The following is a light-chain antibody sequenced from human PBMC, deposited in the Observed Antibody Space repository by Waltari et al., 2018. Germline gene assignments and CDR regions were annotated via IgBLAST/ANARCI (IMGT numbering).Light chain of an antibody. Sequence: SYELTQPPSVSVSPGQTANITCSGDKLGDKYVCWYQQRPGQSPVLVIFQDSPRPSGIPERFSGSNSGNTATLTISGTQPMDEADYDCQAWDSVIVFFGGGTKLTVL. CDR3: QAWDSVIVF. J-gene: IGLJ2*01. CDR1: KLGDKY. V-gene: IGLV3-1*01. CDR2: QDS.